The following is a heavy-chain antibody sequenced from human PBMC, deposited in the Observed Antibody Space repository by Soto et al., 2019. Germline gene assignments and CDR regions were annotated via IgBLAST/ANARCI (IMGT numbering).Heavy chain of an antibody. Sequence: PSETLSLTCTVSGGSISSGDYYWGWIRQPPGKGLEWIGYIYYRGSTEYNPCLKNRITISVNTPKNQLPLKLGSVTAADTAVYYCARAFDDSSGYYGGLGYWGQGTLVTVSS. CDR3: ARAFDDSSGYYGGLGY. CDR1: GGSISSGDYY. D-gene: IGHD3-22*01. V-gene: IGHV4-30-4*01. J-gene: IGHJ4*02. CDR2: IYYRGST.